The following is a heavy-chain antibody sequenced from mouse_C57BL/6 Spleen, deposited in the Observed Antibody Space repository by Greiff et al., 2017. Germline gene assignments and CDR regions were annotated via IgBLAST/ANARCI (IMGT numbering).Heavy chain of an antibody. CDR2: INPSSGYT. CDR1: GYTFTSYT. Sequence: QVQLQQSGAELARPGASVKMSCKASGYTFTSYTMHWVKQRPGQGLEWIGYINPSSGYTKYNQKFKDKATLTADKSSSTAYMQLSSLTSEDSAVYYCARSDSRLAWFADWGQGTLVTVSA. D-gene: IGHD3-2*02. J-gene: IGHJ3*01. CDR3: ARSDSRLAWFAD. V-gene: IGHV1-4*01.